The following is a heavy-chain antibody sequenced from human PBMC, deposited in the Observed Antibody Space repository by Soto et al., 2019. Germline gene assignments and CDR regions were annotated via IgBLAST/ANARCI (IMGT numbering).Heavy chain of an antibody. Sequence: GASVKVSCKASGGTFSSYAISWVRQAPGQGLEWMGGIIPIFGTANYAQKFQGRVTITADESTSTAYMELSSLRSEDTAVYYCARDYDSSGYTEYFQHWGQGTLVTVSS. CDR1: GGTFSSYA. D-gene: IGHD3-22*01. CDR2: IIPIFGTA. V-gene: IGHV1-69*13. CDR3: ARDYDSSGYTEYFQH. J-gene: IGHJ1*01.